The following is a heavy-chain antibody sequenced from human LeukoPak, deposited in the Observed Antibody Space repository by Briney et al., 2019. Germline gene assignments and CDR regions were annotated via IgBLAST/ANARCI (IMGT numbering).Heavy chain of an antibody. J-gene: IGHJ4*02. V-gene: IGHV1-69*13. D-gene: IGHD6-19*01. CDR1: GGTFSSYA. CDR2: IIPIFGTA. CDR3: ARGFGVAVAGLFDY. Sequence: ASVKVSCKASGGTFSSYAISWVRQAPGQGLEWMGGIIPIFGTANYAQKFQGRVTITADESTSTAYMELSSLRSEDTAVYYCARGFGVAVAGLFDYWGQGILVTVSS.